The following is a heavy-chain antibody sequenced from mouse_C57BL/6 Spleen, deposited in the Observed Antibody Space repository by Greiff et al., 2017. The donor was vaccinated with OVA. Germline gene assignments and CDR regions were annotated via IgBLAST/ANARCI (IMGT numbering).Heavy chain of an antibody. D-gene: IGHD1-1*01. V-gene: IGHV1-64*01. Sequence: VQLQQPGAELVKPGASVKLSCKASGYTFTSYWMHWVKQRPGQGLEWIGMIHPNSGSTNYNEKFKSKATLTVDKSSSTAYMQLSSLTSEDSAVYYCAREEGTTVYFDYWGQGTTLTVSS. CDR1: GYTFTSYW. CDR2: IHPNSGST. CDR3: AREEGTTVYFDY. J-gene: IGHJ2*01.